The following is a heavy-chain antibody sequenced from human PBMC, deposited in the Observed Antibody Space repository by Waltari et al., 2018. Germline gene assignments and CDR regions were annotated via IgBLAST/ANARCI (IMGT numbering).Heavy chain of an antibody. D-gene: IGHD1-1*01. Sequence: VGIRQPPGQGLEWIGTMSYSGATYSSPSLNSRVTISRDTSKNQLSLKLASMTAADTAVYFCATYLGASLGTAAFDVWGQGTMVTVSS. CDR3: ATYLGASLGTAAFDV. CDR2: MSYSGAT. J-gene: IGHJ3*01. V-gene: IGHV4-39*01.